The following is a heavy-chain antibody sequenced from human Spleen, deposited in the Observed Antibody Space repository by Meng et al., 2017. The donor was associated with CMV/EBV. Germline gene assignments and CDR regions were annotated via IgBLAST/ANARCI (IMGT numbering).Heavy chain of an antibody. CDR2: ISGSGGST. CDR1: GFTFSSYA. CDR3: AREYYDVMTGYYRYFDS. V-gene: IGHV3-23*01. J-gene: IGHJ4*02. D-gene: IGHD3-9*01. Sequence: GESLKISCAASGFTFSSYAMSWVRQAPGKGLEWVSAISGSGGSTYYADSVKGRFTISRDNAKNSLSLQMNSLRAEDTALYYCAREYYDVMTGYYRYFDSWGQGTLVTVSS.